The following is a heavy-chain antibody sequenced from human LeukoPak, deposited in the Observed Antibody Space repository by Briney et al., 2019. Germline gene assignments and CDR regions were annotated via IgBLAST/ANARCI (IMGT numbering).Heavy chain of an antibody. D-gene: IGHD3-22*01. V-gene: IGHV3-48*03. CDR2: ISGSGSTI. Sequence: GGSLRLSCAASGFTFTNYEMNWARQAPGKGLEWISYISGSGSTIYYADSVKGRFTISRDNAKNSLYLQMNSLRAEDTAVYYCARGGYSDSSAADMTWGQGTPVTVSS. J-gene: IGHJ5*02. CDR3: ARGGYSDSSAADMT. CDR1: GFTFTNYE.